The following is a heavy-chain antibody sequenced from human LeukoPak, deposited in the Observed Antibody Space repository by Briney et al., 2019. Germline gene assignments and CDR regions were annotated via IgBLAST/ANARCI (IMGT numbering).Heavy chain of an antibody. J-gene: IGHJ4*02. CDR3: ARRAAAGSWYFDY. V-gene: IGHV1-69*05. D-gene: IGHD6-13*01. CDR1: GGTFSSYA. Sequence: SVKVSCKASGGTFSSYAISWLRQAPGQGLEWMGRIIPIFGTANYAQKFQGRVTITTAESTSTAYMELSSLRSEDTAVYYCARRAAAGSWYFDYWGQGTLVTVSS. CDR2: IIPIFGTA.